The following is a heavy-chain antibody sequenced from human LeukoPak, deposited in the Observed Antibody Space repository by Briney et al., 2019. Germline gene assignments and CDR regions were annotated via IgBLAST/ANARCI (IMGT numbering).Heavy chain of an antibody. CDR3: ARVYETNGYLY. J-gene: IGHJ4*02. CDR2: IYGDGSFT. CDR1: GFTFSSNY. D-gene: IGHD3-22*01. Sequence: PGGSLRLSCAASGFTFSSNYMSWVRKAPGKGLVWVALIYGDGSFTSYADSVKGRFTISRDNAKNTVYLQMNSLRVEDTAVYYCARVYETNGYLYWGQGSLVTVSS. V-gene: IGHV3-74*01.